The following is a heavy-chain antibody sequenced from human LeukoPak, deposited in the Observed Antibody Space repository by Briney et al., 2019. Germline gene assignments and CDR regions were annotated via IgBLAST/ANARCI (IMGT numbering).Heavy chain of an antibody. V-gene: IGHV4-34*01. Sequence: SETLSLTCAVYGGSFSGYYWSWIRQPPGKGLEWIGEINHSGSTNYNPSLKSRVTISVDTSKNQFSLKLSSVTAADTAVYYCATPLHDILTGLARDPYAFDIWGQGTMVTVSS. CDR1: GGSFSGYY. CDR3: ATPLHDILTGLARDPYAFDI. CDR2: INHSGST. J-gene: IGHJ3*02. D-gene: IGHD3-9*01.